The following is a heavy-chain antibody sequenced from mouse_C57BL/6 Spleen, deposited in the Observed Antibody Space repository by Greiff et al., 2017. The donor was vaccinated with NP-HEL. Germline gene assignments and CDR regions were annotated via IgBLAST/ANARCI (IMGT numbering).Heavy chain of an antibody. CDR1: GYTFTSYW. D-gene: IGHD2-4*01. CDR2: IDPSDSYT. J-gene: IGHJ3*01. Sequence: QVQLQESGAELVKPGASVKLSCKASGYTFTSYWMQWVKQRPGQGLEWIGEIDPSDSYTNYNQKFKGKATLTVDTSSSTAYMQLSSLTAEDSAVDYCARSEDDDYDRGAYWGQGTLVTVSA. CDR3: ARSEDDDYDRGAY. V-gene: IGHV1-50*01.